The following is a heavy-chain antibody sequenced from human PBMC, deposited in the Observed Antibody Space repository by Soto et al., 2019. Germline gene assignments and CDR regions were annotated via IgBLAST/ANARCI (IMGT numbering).Heavy chain of an antibody. Sequence: VKVSCKASGGTFSSYAISWVRQAPGQGLEWMGGIIPIFGTANYAQKFQGRVTITADESTSTAYMELSSLRSEDTAVYYCARTYCSSTSCYRADNWFDPWGQGTLVTVSS. CDR2: IIPIFGTA. D-gene: IGHD2-2*01. V-gene: IGHV1-69*13. CDR3: ARTYCSSTSCYRADNWFDP. J-gene: IGHJ5*02. CDR1: GGTFSSYA.